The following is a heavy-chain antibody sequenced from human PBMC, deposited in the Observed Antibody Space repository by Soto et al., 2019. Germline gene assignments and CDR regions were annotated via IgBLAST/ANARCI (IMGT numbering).Heavy chain of an antibody. D-gene: IGHD4-4*01. V-gene: IGHV3-74*01. CDR3: ARGLPNYSSFDS. Sequence: EVQLVESGGGLVQPGESLRLSCAASGFTFSSYWMHWIRQAPGKGLVWVSRVSSDGSSTVYATSVKGRLTISRDNAKNTPYLQMNSLSDEDTAVYYCARGLPNYSSFDSCGQGTLVTVSS. CDR1: GFTFSSYW. J-gene: IGHJ4*02. CDR2: VSSDGSST.